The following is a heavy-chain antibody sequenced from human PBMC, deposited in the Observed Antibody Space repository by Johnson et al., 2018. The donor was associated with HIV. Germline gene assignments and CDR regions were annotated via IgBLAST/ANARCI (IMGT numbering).Heavy chain of an antibody. CDR1: GFSFSNYW. D-gene: IGHD3-16*02. CDR2: IKQDGNKK. J-gene: IGHJ3*02. CDR3: ARPAAYLYKAAFDI. V-gene: IGHV3-7*03. Sequence: VQLVESGGGLAQPGGSLKVSCAASGFSFSNYWMSWVRQAPGKGLEWVANIKQDGNKKYYVCSVNGRLTISRDNAKNSLFLQMDSLRAEDTAVYFCARPAAYLYKAAFDIWGQGTMVTVSS.